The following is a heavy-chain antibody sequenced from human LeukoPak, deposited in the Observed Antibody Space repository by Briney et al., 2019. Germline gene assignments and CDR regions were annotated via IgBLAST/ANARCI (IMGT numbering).Heavy chain of an antibody. Sequence: GASVKVSCKASGYTFTGYYMHWVRQAPGQGLEWMGWINPNSGGTNYAQKFQGRVTMTRDTSISTAYMELSRLRSDDTAVYYCARAGEPIGVPIAAFDYWGQGTLVTVSS. CDR2: INPNSGGT. J-gene: IGHJ4*02. D-gene: IGHD6-13*01. CDR1: GYTFTGYY. V-gene: IGHV1-2*02. CDR3: ARAGEPIGVPIAAFDY.